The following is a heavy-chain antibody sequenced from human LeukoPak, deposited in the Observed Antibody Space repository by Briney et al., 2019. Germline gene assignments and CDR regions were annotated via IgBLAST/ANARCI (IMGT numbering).Heavy chain of an antibody. J-gene: IGHJ3*02. CDR3: AVGVGATSDFDAFDI. V-gene: IGHV3-30*03. Sequence: GGSLRLSCAASGFTFSSYGMHWVRQAPGKGLEWVAVISYDGSNKYYADSVKGRFTISRDNSKNTLYLQMNSLRAEDTAVYYCAVGVGATSDFDAFDIWGQGTMVTVSS. CDR1: GFTFSSYG. D-gene: IGHD1-26*01. CDR2: ISYDGSNK.